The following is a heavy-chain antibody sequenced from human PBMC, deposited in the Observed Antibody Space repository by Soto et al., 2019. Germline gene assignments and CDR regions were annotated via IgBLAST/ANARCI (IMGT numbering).Heavy chain of an antibody. CDR2: ISGSGGST. J-gene: IGHJ6*02. CDR3: AKGESEGYDFWSGYYSYYGMDV. V-gene: IGHV3-23*01. Sequence: GGSLRLSCAASGFTFSSYAMSWVRQAPGKGLEWVSAISGSGGSTYYADSVKGRFTISRDNSKNTLYLQMNSLRAEDTAVYYCAKGESEGYDFWSGYYSYYGMDVWGQGTTVTVYS. CDR1: GFTFSSYA. D-gene: IGHD3-3*01.